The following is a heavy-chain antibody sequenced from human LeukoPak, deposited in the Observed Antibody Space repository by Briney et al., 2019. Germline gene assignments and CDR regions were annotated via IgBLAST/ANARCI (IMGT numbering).Heavy chain of an antibody. CDR1: GFTFSGYD. Sequence: PGGSLRLSCAASGFTFSGYDMQWVRQAPGKGLEWVSGISRSGPTYYRDSVKGRFTISRDNSKDTLCLQMDSLRAEDTATYYCAKGESFAFAMWGQGTMVTVSS. CDR3: AKGESFAFAM. CDR2: ISRSGPT. J-gene: IGHJ3*02. V-gene: IGHV3-23*01.